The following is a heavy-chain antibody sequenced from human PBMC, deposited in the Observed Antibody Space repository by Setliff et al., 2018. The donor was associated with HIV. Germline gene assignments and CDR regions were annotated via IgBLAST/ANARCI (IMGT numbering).Heavy chain of an antibody. CDR1: GYTFTGYY. Sequence: ASVKVSCKASGYTFTGYYMHWVRQAPGQGLEWMGWINPNSGGTNYAQKFQGRVTMTRDTSISTAYMELSRLRSDDTAVYYCARGSRIAAAGTGIRFDPWGQGTLVTVPQ. J-gene: IGHJ5*02. D-gene: IGHD6-13*01. CDR2: INPNSGGT. V-gene: IGHV1-2*02. CDR3: ARGSRIAAAGTGIRFDP.